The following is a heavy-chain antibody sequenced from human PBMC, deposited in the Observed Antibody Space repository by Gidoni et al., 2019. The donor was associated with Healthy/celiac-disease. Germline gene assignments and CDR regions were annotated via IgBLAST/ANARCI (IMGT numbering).Heavy chain of an antibody. Sequence: QVQLVQSGAVVKTPGASVQVSCKASGYTITGDYMHWVRQAPGQGLKWMGWFSPDSGGTNYAQKYQGMITMTRNTSISTSYKKLSRLRADDTAVYYWARAAPEDGDYWGQGTLVTVSS. CDR1: GYTITGDY. CDR2: FSPDSGGT. V-gene: IGHV1-2*02. CDR3: ARAAPEDGDY. J-gene: IGHJ4*02.